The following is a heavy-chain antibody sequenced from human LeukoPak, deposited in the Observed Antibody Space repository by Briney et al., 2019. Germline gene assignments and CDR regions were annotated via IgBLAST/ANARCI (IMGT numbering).Heavy chain of an antibody. CDR2: INHSGST. CDR3: ARRSALRYFDWPLRNWYFDL. D-gene: IGHD3-9*01. J-gene: IGHJ2*01. CDR1: GGSFSGYY. V-gene: IGHV4-34*01. Sequence: TSETLSLTCAVYGGSFSGYYWSWIRQPPGKGLEWIGEINHSGSTTYNPSLKSRVTISVDTSKKQFSLKLSSVTAADTAVYYCARRSALRYFDWPLRNWYFDLWGRGTLVTVSS.